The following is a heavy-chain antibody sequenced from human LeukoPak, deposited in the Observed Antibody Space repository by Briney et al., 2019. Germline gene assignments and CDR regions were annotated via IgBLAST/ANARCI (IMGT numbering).Heavy chain of an antibody. V-gene: IGHV4-59*01. J-gene: IGHJ4*02. Sequence: SETLSLTCTVSGGSINSYYWTWIRQPPGKGLEWIGYIYYSGSTNYNPSLKSRVSISVDTSKNQFSLTLSSVTAADMAVYYCARTWKTTVTNWGQGTLVTVSS. CDR3: ARTWKTTVTN. CDR2: IYYSGST. D-gene: IGHD4-17*01. CDR1: GGSINSYY.